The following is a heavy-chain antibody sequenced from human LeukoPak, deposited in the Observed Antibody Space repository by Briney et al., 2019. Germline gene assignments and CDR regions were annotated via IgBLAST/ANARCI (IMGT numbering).Heavy chain of an antibody. CDR2: IRYDGNNQ. Sequence: GGSLRLSCAASGFTFSSYGIHWVRQAPGKGLEWVAFIRYDGNNQYYADSVKGRFSISRDNSKSTVDLQMNSLRAEDTAVYYCARDSSSWSWAEYFQHWGQGTLVTVSS. V-gene: IGHV3-30*02. J-gene: IGHJ1*01. D-gene: IGHD6-13*01. CDR3: ARDSSSWSWAEYFQH. CDR1: GFTFSSYG.